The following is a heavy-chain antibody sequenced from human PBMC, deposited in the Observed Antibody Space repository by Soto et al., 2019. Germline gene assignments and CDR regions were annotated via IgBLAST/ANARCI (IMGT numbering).Heavy chain of an antibody. CDR3: ARSPIAATGSLDY. CDR2: ISAYNGNR. CDR1: GYTFFNYG. Sequence: ASVKVSCKASGYTFFNYGITWVRHAPGQGLEWMGWISAYNGNRNYAQKFQGRVTMTTDTSTSTAYMELRTLRSDDTAVYYCARSPIAATGSLDYWGQGTLVTVSS. V-gene: IGHV1-18*01. D-gene: IGHD6-6*01. J-gene: IGHJ4*02.